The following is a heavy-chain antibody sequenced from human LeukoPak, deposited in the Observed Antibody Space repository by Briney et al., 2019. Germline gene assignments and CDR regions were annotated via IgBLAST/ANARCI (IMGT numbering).Heavy chain of an antibody. CDR2: ISSSSSYT. CDR3: ARDRDIYGSGSYFDY. Sequence: GGSLRLSCAASGFTFSDYYMSWIRQAPGKGLEWVSYISSSSSYTNYADSVKGRFTISRDNAKNLLYLQMNSLRAEDTAVYYCARDRDIYGSGSYFDYWGQGTLVTVSS. CDR1: GFTFSDYY. V-gene: IGHV3-11*05. J-gene: IGHJ4*02. D-gene: IGHD3-10*01.